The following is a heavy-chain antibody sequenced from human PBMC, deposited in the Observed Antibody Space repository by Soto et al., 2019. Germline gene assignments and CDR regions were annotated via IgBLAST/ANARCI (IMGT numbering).Heavy chain of an antibody. Sequence: TLSLTCTVSGGSISSYYWSWIRQPPGKGLEWIGYIYYSGSTNYNPSLKSRVTISVDTSKNQFSLKLSSVTAADTAVYYCARGADMISYGDLFDYWGQGTLVTVSS. CDR2: IYYSGST. CDR1: GGSISSYY. J-gene: IGHJ4*02. D-gene: IGHD4-17*01. V-gene: IGHV4-59*01. CDR3: ARGADMISYGDLFDY.